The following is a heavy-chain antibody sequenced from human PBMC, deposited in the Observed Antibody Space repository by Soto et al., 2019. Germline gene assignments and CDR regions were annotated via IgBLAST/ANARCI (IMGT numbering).Heavy chain of an antibody. Sequence: GGSLRLSCAASGFTFSNYWMHWVRQAPGKGLVWVSRINSDGSSTNYAESVKGRFSISRDNAKNTLYLQMNSLRADDTAVYYCAKSGGKTIDYRGQGTPVTVSS. V-gene: IGHV3-74*01. CDR3: AKSGGKTIDY. J-gene: IGHJ4*02. CDR2: INSDGSST. CDR1: GFTFSNYW. D-gene: IGHD2-15*01.